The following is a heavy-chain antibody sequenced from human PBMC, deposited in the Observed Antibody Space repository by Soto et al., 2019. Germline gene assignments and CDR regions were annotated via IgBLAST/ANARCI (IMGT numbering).Heavy chain of an antibody. CDR2: IYYSGSST. V-gene: IGHV4-31*03. CDR1: GGSISSGGYY. D-gene: IGHD3-3*02. Sequence: PSETLSLTCTVSGGSISSGGYYWSWIRQHPGKGLEWIGYIYYSGSSTYYNPSLKSRVTISVDTSKNQFSLKLSSVTAADTAVYYCASPKIAFYNWFDPWGQRTLVPVSS. CDR3: ASPKIAFYNWFDP. J-gene: IGHJ5*02.